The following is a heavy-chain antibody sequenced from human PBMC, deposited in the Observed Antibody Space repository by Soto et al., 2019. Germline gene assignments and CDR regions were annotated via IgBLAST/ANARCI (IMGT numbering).Heavy chain of an antibody. D-gene: IGHD5-12*01. Sequence: SETLSLTCTVSGGSISSGGYYWSWIRQHPGKGLEWIGYIYYSGSTYYNPSLKSRVTISVDTSKNQFSLKLSSVTAADTAVYYCATTPRSGYDYSPHFDYWGQGTLVTVSS. J-gene: IGHJ4*02. V-gene: IGHV4-31*03. CDR1: GGSISSGGYY. CDR3: ATTPRSGYDYSPHFDY. CDR2: IYYSGST.